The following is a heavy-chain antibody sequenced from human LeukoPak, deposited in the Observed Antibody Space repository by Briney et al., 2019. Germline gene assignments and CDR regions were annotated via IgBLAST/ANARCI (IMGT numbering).Heavy chain of an antibody. J-gene: IGHJ5*02. D-gene: IGHD2-15*01. CDR1: GGSSSSYY. V-gene: IGHV4-59*08. CDR3: ARQLGIGWFDP. CDR2: IYYRGGT. Sequence: SETLSLTCTVSGGSSSSYYWSWIRQPPGKGLEWIGYIYYRGGTNYNPSLKSRVTISVDTSKNQFSLKLSSVTAADTAVYYCARQLGIGWFDPWGQGTLVTVSS.